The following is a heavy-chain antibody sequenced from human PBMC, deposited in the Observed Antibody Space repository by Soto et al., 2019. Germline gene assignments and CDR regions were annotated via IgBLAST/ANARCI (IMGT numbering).Heavy chain of an antibody. CDR1: GGSISSYY. CDR3: ARLWGWFGDY. CDR2: IYYSGGT. Sequence: QVQLQESGPGLVKPSETLSLTCTVPGGSISSYYWSWIRHPPGKGLEWMGHIYYSGGTNYNPSLKSRVTISVDTSKNQFSLKLSSVTAADTAVYYCARLWGWFGDYWGQGTLVTVSS. D-gene: IGHD3-10*01. J-gene: IGHJ4*02. V-gene: IGHV4-59*08.